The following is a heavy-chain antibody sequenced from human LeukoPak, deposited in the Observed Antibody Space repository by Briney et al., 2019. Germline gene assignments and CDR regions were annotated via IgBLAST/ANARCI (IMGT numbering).Heavy chain of an antibody. Sequence: GGSLRLSCVASGFTFSTYSMNWVRQAPGKGLEWVSSISTISSYIYFADSLKGRFTISRDNAKNSLYLQMNSLRAEDTAVYYCARDLYGDYAFGFWGQGTMVTVSS. CDR3: ARDLYGDYAFGF. CDR1: GFTFSTYS. D-gene: IGHD4-17*01. V-gene: IGHV3-21*01. J-gene: IGHJ4*02. CDR2: ISTISSYI.